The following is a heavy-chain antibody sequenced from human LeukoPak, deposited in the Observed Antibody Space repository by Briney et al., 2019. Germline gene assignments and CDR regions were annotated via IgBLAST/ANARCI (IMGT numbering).Heavy chain of an antibody. J-gene: IGHJ4*02. CDR1: GFTFSSYW. CDR2: IKQDGSEK. V-gene: IGHV3-7*01. CDR3: ARDRFSAVAGTGFDY. D-gene: IGHD6-19*01. Sequence: GGSLRLSCAASGFTFSSYWMSWVRQAPGKGLEWVANIKQDGSEKYYVDSVKGRFTISRDNAKNSLYLQMNSLRAEDTAVYYWARDRFSAVAGTGFDYWGQGTLVTVS.